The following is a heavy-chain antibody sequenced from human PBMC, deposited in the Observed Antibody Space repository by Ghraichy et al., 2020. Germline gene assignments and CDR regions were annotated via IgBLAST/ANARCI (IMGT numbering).Heavy chain of an antibody. Sequence: SQTLSLTCTVTGYSISCGYSWGWILQPPAREPEWNGNIYHSGTTYYNPSLKSRVTISVDTSKNQFSLKLSSVTAADTAVYYCARDGSIVVVPPGTYNYYHVIDVWGQGPTVNVSS. CDR1: GYSISCGYS. CDR2: IYHSGTT. V-gene: IGHV4-38-2*02. CDR3: ARDGSIVVVPPGTYNYYHVIDV. J-gene: IGHJ6*02. D-gene: IGHD2-2*01.